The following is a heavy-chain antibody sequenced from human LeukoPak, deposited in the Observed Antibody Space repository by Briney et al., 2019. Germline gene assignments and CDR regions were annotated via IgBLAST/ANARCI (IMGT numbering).Heavy chain of an antibody. CDR2: IYTSGST. V-gene: IGHV4-61*02. Sequence: SQTPSLTCTVSGGSISSGSYYWSWIRQPAGKGLEWIGRIYTSGSTNYNPSLKSRVTISVDTSKNQFSLKLSSVTAADTAVYYCAREQPYYYDSSGYYTPFDYWGQGTLVTVSS. CDR3: AREQPYYYDSSGYYTPFDY. J-gene: IGHJ4*02. D-gene: IGHD3-22*01. CDR1: GGSISSGSYY.